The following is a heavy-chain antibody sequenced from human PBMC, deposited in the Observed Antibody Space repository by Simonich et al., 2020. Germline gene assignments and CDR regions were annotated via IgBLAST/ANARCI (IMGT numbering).Heavy chain of an antibody. D-gene: IGHD4-17*01. Sequence: VHGGAEVKKPGASVKVSCKVSGYTLTELTMHWGRQAPGKGLEWMGGLDPEDGETINAQKFQGRVTMTADTSTDTADMEVSSLRSEDTAVYYCATGNLPTTHGGVFDYWGQGTLVTVSS. CDR1: GYTLTELT. CDR3: ATGNLPTTHGGVFDY. CDR2: LDPEDGET. J-gene: IGHJ4*02. V-gene: IGHV1-24*01.